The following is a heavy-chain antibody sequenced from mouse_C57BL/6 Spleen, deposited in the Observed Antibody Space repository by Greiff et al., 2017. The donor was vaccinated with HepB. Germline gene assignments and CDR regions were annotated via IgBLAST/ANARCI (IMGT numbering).Heavy chain of an antibody. D-gene: IGHD2-4*01. CDR1: GYAFSSSW. CDR3: ARSGDYPYAMDY. Sequence: VKLVESGPELVKPGASVKISCKASGYAFSSSWMNWVKQRPGKGLEWIGRIYPGDGDTNYNGKFKGKATLTADKSSSTAYMQLSSLTSEDSAVYFCARSGDYPYAMDYWGQGTSVTVSS. V-gene: IGHV1-82*01. J-gene: IGHJ4*01. CDR2: IYPGDGDT.